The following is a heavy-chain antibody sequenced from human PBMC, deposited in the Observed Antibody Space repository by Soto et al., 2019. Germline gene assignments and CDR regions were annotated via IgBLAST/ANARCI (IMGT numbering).Heavy chain of an antibody. J-gene: IGHJ4*02. Sequence: SETLSLTCAVYGGSFSGYYWSWIRQPPGKGLEWIGEINHSGSTNYNPSLKSRVTISVDTSKNQFSLKLSSVTAADTAVYYCARGTYACSGGSCYHNFFDYWGQGTLVTVSS. D-gene: IGHD2-15*01. V-gene: IGHV4-34*01. CDR1: GGSFSGYY. CDR2: INHSGST. CDR3: ARGTYACSGGSCYHNFFDY.